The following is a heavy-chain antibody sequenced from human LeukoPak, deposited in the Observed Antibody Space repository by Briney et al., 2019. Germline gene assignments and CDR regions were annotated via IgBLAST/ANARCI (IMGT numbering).Heavy chain of an antibody. J-gene: IGHJ4*02. D-gene: IGHD1-14*01. CDR1: GFTFSSYW. Sequence: PGGSLSLFCAPSGFTFSSYWMSWVRQAAGKGLEWVAYIKQVGSEKYHVHSVKGRFTISRDNAKNTLYLQMNTLRAEDTAVYYCARLIPQVYDYWGQGTLVTVSS. CDR2: IKQVGSEK. CDR3: ARLIPQVYDY. V-gene: IGHV3-7*03.